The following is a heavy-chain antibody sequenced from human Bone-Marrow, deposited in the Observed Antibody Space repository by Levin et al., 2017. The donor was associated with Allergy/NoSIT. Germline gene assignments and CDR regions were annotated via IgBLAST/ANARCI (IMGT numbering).Heavy chain of an antibody. CDR1: GGPISTYY. V-gene: IGHV4-59*08. J-gene: IGHJ4*02. CDR3: ARHAGPIHLWLMDY. D-gene: IGHD5-18*01. Sequence: SETLSLTCTASGGPISTYYWSWIRQPPGKGLEWIGYVYYSGSTNYNPSLKSRVTMSVDTSKNHFSLKLSSVTAADAALYYCARHAGPIHLWLMDYWGQGALVTVSS. CDR2: VYYSGST.